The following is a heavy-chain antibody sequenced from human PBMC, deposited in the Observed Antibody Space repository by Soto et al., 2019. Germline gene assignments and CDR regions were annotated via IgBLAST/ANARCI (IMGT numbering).Heavy chain of an antibody. V-gene: IGHV3-48*02. CDR1: GFTFSTYS. D-gene: IGHD2-21*01. J-gene: IGHJ6*02. CDR3: ARCACGGYYNYYGMDV. Sequence: EVQLVESGGGLVQPGGSLRLSCAASGFTFSTYSLSWVRQAPGKGLEWVSYISGRGSAIYYADSVKGRFTISRDNAKNSVYLQMTGLRDVDTAGYYCARCACGGYYNYYGMDVWGHGTTVSVSS. CDR2: ISGRGSAI.